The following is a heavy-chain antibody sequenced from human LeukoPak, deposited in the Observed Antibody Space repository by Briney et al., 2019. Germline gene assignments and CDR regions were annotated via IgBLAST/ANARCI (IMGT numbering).Heavy chain of an antibody. CDR1: GGSISSYY. J-gene: IGHJ6*03. CDR3: ARGGIAAAGPYYYYYMGV. D-gene: IGHD6-13*01. V-gene: IGHV4-59*01. CDR2: IYYSGST. Sequence: PSETLSLTCTVSGGSISSYYWSWIRQPPGKGLEWIGYIYYSGSTNYNPSLKSRVTISVDTSKNQFSLKLSSVTAADTAVYYCARGGIAAAGPYYYYYMGVWGKGTTVTVSS.